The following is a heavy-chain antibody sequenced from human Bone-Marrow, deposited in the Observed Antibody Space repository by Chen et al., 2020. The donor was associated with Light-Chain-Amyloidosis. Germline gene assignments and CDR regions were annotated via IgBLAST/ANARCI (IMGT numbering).Heavy chain of an antibody. J-gene: IGHJ4*02. CDR2: INHSGST. D-gene: IGHD6-6*01. CDR1: GGSFSGYY. CDR3: ARGRAARPFDY. V-gene: IGHV4-34*01. Sequence: QVQLQQWGAGLLKPSETLSPTCAVYGGSFSGYYWSWIRQPPGKGLEWIGEINHSGSTNYNPSLKSRVTISVDTSKNQFSLKLSSVTAADTAVYYCARGRAARPFDYWGQGTLVTVSS.